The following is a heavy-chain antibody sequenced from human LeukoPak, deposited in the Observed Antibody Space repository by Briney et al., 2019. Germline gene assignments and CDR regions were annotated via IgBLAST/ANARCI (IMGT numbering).Heavy chain of an antibody. CDR2: IKRDGSDK. Sequence: GGSLRLSCAASGFTFGNYYMSWVRQAPGRGLEWVANIKRDGSDKYYVDSVRGRFTISRDNAKNSLYLQMNSLRAEDTAVYYCARGSTYYDSSGQVPFDYWGQGTLVTVSS. J-gene: IGHJ4*02. V-gene: IGHV3-7*01. CDR1: GFTFGNYY. D-gene: IGHD3-22*01. CDR3: ARGSTYYDSSGQVPFDY.